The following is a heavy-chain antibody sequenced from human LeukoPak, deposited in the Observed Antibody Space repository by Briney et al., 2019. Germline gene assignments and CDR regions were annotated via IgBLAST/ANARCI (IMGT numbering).Heavy chain of an antibody. D-gene: IGHD4-17*01. CDR3: ARAGYGDSDFDH. V-gene: IGHV4-59*08. J-gene: IGHJ4*02. Sequence: SETLSLTCTVSGGSISSYYWSWIRQPPGKGLEWIGRIYHSGNTYYNPSLKSRVTISVDASKNQFSLKLNSVTAADTAVYYCARAGYGDSDFDHWGQGTLVTVSS. CDR2: IYHSGNT. CDR1: GGSISSYY.